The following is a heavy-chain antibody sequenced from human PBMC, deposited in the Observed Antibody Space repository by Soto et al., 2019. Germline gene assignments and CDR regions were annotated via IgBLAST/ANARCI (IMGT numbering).Heavy chain of an antibody. CDR3: ARHVNIVATLFDY. CDR1: GGSISSGGYY. V-gene: IGHV4-31*03. D-gene: IGHD5-12*01. J-gene: IGHJ4*02. Sequence: SETLSLTCTVSGGSISSGGYYWSWIRQHPGKGLEWIGYIYYSGSTYYNPSLKSRVTISVDTSKNQFSLKLSSVTAADTAVYYCARHVNIVATLFDYWGQGTLVTVSS. CDR2: IYYSGST.